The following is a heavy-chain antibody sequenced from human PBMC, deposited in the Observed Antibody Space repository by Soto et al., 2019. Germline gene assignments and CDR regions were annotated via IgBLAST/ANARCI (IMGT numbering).Heavy chain of an antibody. CDR2: IDSSGTT. V-gene: IGHV4-31*03. Sequence: QGQLQESGPGVVKPSQTLSLTCTVSGGYIRSGGYYWTWIRQRPGGGLEWLAYIDSSGTTFYNSSLGSRVIISVDTTKDEFYLKLTSATPADTAVYFCARSPPRGTDIWGQGTLITVSP. J-gene: IGHJ4*02. CDR1: GGYIRSGGYY. CDR3: ARSPPRGTDI. D-gene: IGHD2-21*02.